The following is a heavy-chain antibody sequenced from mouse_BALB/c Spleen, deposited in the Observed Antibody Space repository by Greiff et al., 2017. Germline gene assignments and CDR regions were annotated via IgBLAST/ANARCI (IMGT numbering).Heavy chain of an antibody. CDR3: AAYGNYLFAY. CDR2: ISDGGSYT. Sequence: EVQLQESGGGLVKPGGSLKLSCAASGFTFSDYYMYWVRQTPEKRLEWVATISDGGSYTYYPDSVKGRFTISRDNAKNNLYLQMSSLKSEDTAMYYCAAYGNYLFAYWGQGTLVTVSA. CDR1: GFTFSDYY. D-gene: IGHD2-1*01. J-gene: IGHJ3*01. V-gene: IGHV5-4*02.